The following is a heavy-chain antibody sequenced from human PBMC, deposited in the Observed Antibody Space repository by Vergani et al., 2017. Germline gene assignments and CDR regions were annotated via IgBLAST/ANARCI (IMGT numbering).Heavy chain of an antibody. D-gene: IGHD6-13*01. J-gene: IGHJ4*02. CDR3: ASTTHTAGPSYYFDY. CDR2: IYPGDSDT. V-gene: IGHV5-51*01. Sequence: EVQLVQSGAEVKKPGASLKISCKGSGYSFTSYWIGWVRQMPGKGLEWMGIIYPGDSDTRYSPSFQGQVTISADKSISTAYLQWSSLKASDTAMYYCASTTHTAGPSYYFDYWGQGTLVTVSS. CDR1: GYSFTSYW.